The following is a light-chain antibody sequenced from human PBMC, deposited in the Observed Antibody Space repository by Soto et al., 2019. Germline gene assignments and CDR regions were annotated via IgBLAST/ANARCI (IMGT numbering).Light chain of an antibody. V-gene: IGLV2-11*01. CDR1: SSDVGGYNY. Sequence: QSALTQPRSVSGSPGQSVTISCTGTSSDVGGYNYVSWYQQHPGKAPKLMIYDVSKRPSGVPDRFSGSKSGNTASLTISGLQAEDEADYYCCSYAGSYTLGVFGGGTNLTVL. CDR2: DVS. J-gene: IGLJ2*01. CDR3: CSYAGSYTLGV.